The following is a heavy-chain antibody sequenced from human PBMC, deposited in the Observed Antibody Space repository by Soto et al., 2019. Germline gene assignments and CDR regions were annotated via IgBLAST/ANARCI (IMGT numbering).Heavy chain of an antibody. Sequence: QVQLVQSGAEVKKPGSSVKVSCKASGGTFSSYAISWVRQAPGQGLEWMGGIIPIFGTANYAQKFQGRVTITADESTSTAYMELSSLRSEDTAVYYCARRGGYCSGGSCYPNSYYYCGMDVWGQGTTVTVSS. V-gene: IGHV1-69*12. CDR3: ARRGGYCSGGSCYPNSYYYCGMDV. J-gene: IGHJ6*02. D-gene: IGHD2-15*01. CDR2: IIPIFGTA. CDR1: GGTFSSYA.